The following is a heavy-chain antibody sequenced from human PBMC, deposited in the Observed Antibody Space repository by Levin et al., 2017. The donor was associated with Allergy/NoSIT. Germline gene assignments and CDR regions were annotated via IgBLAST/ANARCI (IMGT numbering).Heavy chain of an antibody. D-gene: IGHD2-8*01. CDR3: SRREGGYCIKKKCQIGYGLDV. Sequence: GESLKISCAASGFTLSGAAMHWVREASGKGLEWVGRIRSKRDGDATTYAASVEGRFTISRDDSKNMVYLQMKSLKTEDTAVYYCSRREGGYCIKKKCQIGYGLDVWGQGTTVIVSS. J-gene: IGHJ6*02. V-gene: IGHV3-73*01. CDR2: IRSKRDGDAT. CDR1: GFTLSGAA.